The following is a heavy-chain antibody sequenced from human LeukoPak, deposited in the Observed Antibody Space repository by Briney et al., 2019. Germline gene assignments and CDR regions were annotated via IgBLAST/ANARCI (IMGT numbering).Heavy chain of an antibody. D-gene: IGHD6-19*01. CDR3: ASPVAGTLFSLKYYFDY. Sequence: ASVKVSCKASGYTFTSYGISWVRQAPGQGLEWMGWISAYNGNTNYAQKLQGRVTMTTDTSTSTAYMELRSLRSDDTAVYYCASPVAGTLFSLKYYFDYWGQGPLVTVSS. J-gene: IGHJ4*02. V-gene: IGHV1-18*01. CDR2: ISAYNGNT. CDR1: GYTFTSYG.